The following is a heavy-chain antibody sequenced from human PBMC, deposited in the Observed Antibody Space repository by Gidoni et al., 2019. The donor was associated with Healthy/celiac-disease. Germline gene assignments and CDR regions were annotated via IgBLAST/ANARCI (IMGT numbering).Heavy chain of an antibody. J-gene: IGHJ3*02. CDR1: GGSISSGGYY. Sequence: QVQLQESGPGLVKPSQTLSLTCTVTGGSISSGGYYWNWIRQHPGKGLEWIGYSYYSGSTYYNPSLKSRVSISVDTSKNQFSLKLSSVTAADTAVYYCARDRTPVVAAHAFDIWGQGTMVTVSS. V-gene: IGHV4-31*03. CDR3: ARDRTPVVAAHAFDI. CDR2: SYYSGST. D-gene: IGHD2-15*01.